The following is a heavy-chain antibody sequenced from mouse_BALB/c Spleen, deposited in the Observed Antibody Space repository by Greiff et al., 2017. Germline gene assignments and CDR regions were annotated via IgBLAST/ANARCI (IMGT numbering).Heavy chain of an antibody. V-gene: IGHV2-2*02. D-gene: IGHD2-14*01. CDR2: IWSGGST. J-gene: IGHJ4*01. Sequence: QVQLKESGPGLVQPSQSLSITCTVSGFSLTSYGVHWVRQSPGKGLEWLGVIWSGGSTDYNAAFISRLSISKDNSKSQVFFKMNSLQANDTAIYYCARNGGYDGDGYAMDYWGQGTSVTVSS. CDR3: ARNGGYDGDGYAMDY. CDR1: GFSLTSYG.